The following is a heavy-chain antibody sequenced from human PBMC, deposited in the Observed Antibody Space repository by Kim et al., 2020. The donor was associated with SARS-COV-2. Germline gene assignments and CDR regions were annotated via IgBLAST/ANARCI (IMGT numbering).Heavy chain of an antibody. Sequence: SHKTHVTVSEDTSKNQFSLKLSSVTAADTAGYYCARQALDSSGYPDAFDIWGQGTMVTVSS. D-gene: IGHD3-22*01. J-gene: IGHJ3*02. CDR3: ARQALDSSGYPDAFDI. V-gene: IGHV4-39*01.